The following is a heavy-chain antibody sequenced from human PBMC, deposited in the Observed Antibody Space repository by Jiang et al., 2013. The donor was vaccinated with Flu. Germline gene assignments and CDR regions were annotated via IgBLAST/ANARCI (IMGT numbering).Heavy chain of an antibody. J-gene: IGHJ3*02. D-gene: IGHD3-10*01. CDR3: ARQIGDTMVRGVTRDAFDI. Sequence: VAGGSISSSIHYWGWIRQPPGKGLEWIGSIYYNGFTYDNPSLKSRVTMSVDTSKNQFSLKLNSVTAADTAVYYCARQIGDTMVRGVTRDAFDIWGQGTMVTFSS. CDR1: GGSISSSIHY. CDR2: IYYNGFT. V-gene: IGHV4-39*01.